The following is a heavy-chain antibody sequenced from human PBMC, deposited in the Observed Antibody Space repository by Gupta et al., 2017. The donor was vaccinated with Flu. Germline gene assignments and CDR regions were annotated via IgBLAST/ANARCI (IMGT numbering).Heavy chain of an antibody. V-gene: IGHV3-23*01. CDR3: AKIRADEYFDS. D-gene: IGHD2/OR15-2a*01. CDR2: ISNSGGRT. Sequence: EVQLLESGGGLAQPGGSLRLSCAAPGFSFGSYDMSWVRQAPGEGLEWVSVISNSGGRTEYADAVKGRFTVSRDNSKNTLYLQINSLRADDAAVYFCAKIRADEYFDSWGQGVQVTVSS. CDR1: GFSFGSYD. J-gene: IGHJ4*02.